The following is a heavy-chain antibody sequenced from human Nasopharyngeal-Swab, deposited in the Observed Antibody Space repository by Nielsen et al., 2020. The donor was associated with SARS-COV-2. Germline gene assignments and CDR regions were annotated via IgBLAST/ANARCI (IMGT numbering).Heavy chain of an antibody. CDR3: VRSKGISISRWYYYGLDV. V-gene: IGHV4-61*05. J-gene: IGHJ6*02. Sequence: SETLSLTCTVSGGSISSGSIRSYYWSWIRQPPGKGLEWIGYFSYTGITNYNPSLKSRVTISVDMSKNQFSLKLTSVTAADTAVYYCVRSKGISISRWYYYGLDVWGHGATVTVSS. D-gene: IGHD2-2*01. CDR2: FSYTGIT. CDR1: GGSISSGSIRSYY.